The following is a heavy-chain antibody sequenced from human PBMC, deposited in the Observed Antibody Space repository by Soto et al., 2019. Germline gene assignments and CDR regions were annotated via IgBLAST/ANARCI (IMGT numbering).Heavy chain of an antibody. CDR3: AKDGVWGVVAAAPYNWFDP. J-gene: IGHJ5*02. CDR2: ISGSGGST. Sequence: GESLRLSCAASGFTFSSYAMSWVRQAPGKGLEWVSAISGSGGSTYYADSVKGRFTISRDNSKNTLYLQMNSLRAEDTAVYYCAKDGVWGVVAAAPYNWFDPWGQGTLVTVSS. CDR1: GFTFSSYA. D-gene: IGHD2-15*01. V-gene: IGHV3-23*01.